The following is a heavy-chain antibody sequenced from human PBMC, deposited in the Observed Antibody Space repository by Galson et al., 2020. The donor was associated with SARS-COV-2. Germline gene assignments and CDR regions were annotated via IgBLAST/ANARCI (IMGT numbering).Heavy chain of an antibody. CDR3: ARRVLMEGGEFDY. D-gene: IGHD2-8*01. CDR2: IYPGDSDT. J-gene: IGHJ4*02. V-gene: IGHV5-51*01. CDR1: GYSFTRYW. Sequence: GESLKISCKGSGYSFTRYWIAWVRQMPGKGLEWMGIIYPGDSDTRYSPSFQGQVTISADKSISTAYLQWSSLKASGTAVYYCARRVLMEGGEFDYWGQGTLVTVSS.